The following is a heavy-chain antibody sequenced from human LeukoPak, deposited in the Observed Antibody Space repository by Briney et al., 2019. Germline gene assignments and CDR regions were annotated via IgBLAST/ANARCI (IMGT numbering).Heavy chain of an antibody. D-gene: IGHD1-26*01. J-gene: IGHJ4*02. CDR2: IYSTGST. CDR1: GGSISSYY. V-gene: IGHV4-4*07. Sequence: SETLSLTCTVSGGSISSYYWSWIRQPAGKGLEWIGRIYSTGSTNYNPSLKSRVTMSVDTSKNQFSLRLRSVTAADTAVYYCARRGSYFGGFDYWGQGTLVSVPS. CDR3: ARRGSYFGGFDY.